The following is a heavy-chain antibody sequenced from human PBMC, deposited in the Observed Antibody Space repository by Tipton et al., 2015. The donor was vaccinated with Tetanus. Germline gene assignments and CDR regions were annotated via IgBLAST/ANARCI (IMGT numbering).Heavy chain of an antibody. J-gene: IGHJ4*02. V-gene: IGHV4-4*07. Sequence: TLSLTCTVSRGPISSYYWTWIRQPAGKGLEWIGHISNGNTAYSTSLKSRVTLSVDLSKNQFSLQLRAVTAADTAVYYCAGSQWLDGFIFDYWGQGSLVTVAS. CDR3: AGSQWLDGFIFDY. CDR2: ISNGNT. CDR1: RGPISSYY. D-gene: IGHD6-19*01.